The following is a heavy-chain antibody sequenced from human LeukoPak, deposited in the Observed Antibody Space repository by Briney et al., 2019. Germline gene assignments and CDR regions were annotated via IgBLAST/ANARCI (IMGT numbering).Heavy chain of an antibody. CDR3: ASRPRGGAALDY. CDR2: IYTGGDT. D-gene: IGHD6-6*01. Sequence: GGSLRLSCAASGLTVSSTYMSWVRQAPGKGLECVSVIYTGGDTYYADSVKGRFTISRDDSKNTLFLQMNSLRAEDTAVYYCASRPRGGAALDYWGQGTLVTASS. CDR1: GLTVSSTY. V-gene: IGHV3-53*01. J-gene: IGHJ4*02.